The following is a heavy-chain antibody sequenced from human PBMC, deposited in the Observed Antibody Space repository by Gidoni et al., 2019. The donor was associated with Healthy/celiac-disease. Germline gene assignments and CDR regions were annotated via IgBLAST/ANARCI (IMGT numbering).Heavy chain of an antibody. D-gene: IGHD3-22*01. V-gene: IGHV3-13*01. Sequence: EVQLVESGGGLVQPGGSLRLSCAASGFTFSSYDMHWVRQATGKGLEWVSAIGTAGDTYYPGSVKGRFTISRENAKNSLYLQMTSLRAGDTAVYYCARASNYYDSSGYYYEGGMDVWGQGTTVTVSS. CDR1: GFTFSSYD. J-gene: IGHJ6*02. CDR2: IGTAGDT. CDR3: ARASNYYDSSGYYYEGGMDV.